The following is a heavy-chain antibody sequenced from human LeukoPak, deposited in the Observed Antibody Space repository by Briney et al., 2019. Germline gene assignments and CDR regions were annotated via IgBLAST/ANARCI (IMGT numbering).Heavy chain of an antibody. CDR3: ASAQYSSGWYGPNYYYYMDV. J-gene: IGHJ6*03. V-gene: IGHV1-18*01. CDR2: ISAYNGNT. CDR1: GYTFTSYG. D-gene: IGHD6-19*01. Sequence: ASVKVSCKASGYTFTSYGISWVRQAPGQGLEWMGWISAYNGNTNYAQKPQGRVTMTTDTSTSTAYMELRSLRSDDTAVYYCASAQYSSGWYGPNYYYYMDVWGKGTTVTVSS.